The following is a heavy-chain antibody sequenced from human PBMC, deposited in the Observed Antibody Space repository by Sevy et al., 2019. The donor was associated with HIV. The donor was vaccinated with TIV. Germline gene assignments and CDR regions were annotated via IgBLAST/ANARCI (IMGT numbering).Heavy chain of an antibody. CDR3: AKRREFYDDNSGYFDY. J-gene: IGHJ4*02. D-gene: IGHD3-22*01. Sequence: ASVKVSCKVSGYTLIDLSMHWVRQAPGKGLEWMGRFDPEDGERIYAQKFQGRVTITEDTSTDTAYMELSSLRSEDTAVYYCAKRREFYDDNSGYFDYWGQGTLVTVSS. CDR2: FDPEDGER. CDR1: GYTLIDLS. V-gene: IGHV1-24*01.